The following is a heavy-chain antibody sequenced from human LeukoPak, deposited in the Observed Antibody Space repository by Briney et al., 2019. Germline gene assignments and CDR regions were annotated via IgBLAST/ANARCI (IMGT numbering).Heavy chain of an antibody. Sequence: SETLSLTCTVSGGPIIGSYWSSLPQPPGKGLEWIGYISYSRSTNYYPSLKSRVTISVDTSKNQFSRKLSSVTAADTAVYYCTSSSYSSGWYDPWGQGTLVTVSS. CDR3: TSSSYSSGWYDP. CDR1: GGPIIGSY. J-gene: IGHJ5*02. V-gene: IGHV4-59*08. CDR2: ISYSRST. D-gene: IGHD6-19*01.